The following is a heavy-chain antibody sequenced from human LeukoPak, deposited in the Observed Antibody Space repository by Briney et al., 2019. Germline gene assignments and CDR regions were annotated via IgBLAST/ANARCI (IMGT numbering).Heavy chain of an antibody. CDR2: IYYSGST. J-gene: IGHJ4*02. D-gene: IGHD2-2*02. CDR1: GGSISSSSYY. V-gene: IGHV4-39*07. Sequence: PSETLSLTCTVSGGSISSSSYYWGWIRQPPGKGLEWIGSIYYSGSTYYNPSLKSRVTISVDTSKNQFSLKLSSVTAADTAVYYCARGSGVVPAAIRLYYFDYWGQGTLSPSPQ. CDR3: ARGSGVVPAAIRLYYFDY.